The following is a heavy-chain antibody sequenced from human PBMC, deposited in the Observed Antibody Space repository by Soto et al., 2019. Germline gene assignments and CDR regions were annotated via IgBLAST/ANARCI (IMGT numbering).Heavy chain of an antibody. J-gene: IGHJ4*02. D-gene: IGHD3-9*01. CDR3: ARPPGYISDWYYFDL. CDR2: ISPRSGGT. CDR1: GYTFIDYY. Sequence: ASVKVSCKASGYTFIDYYMHWVRRAPGQGFEWMGRISPRSGGTNYAQKFQGRVTMTWDTSLNTAYMELSSLISEDTAVYYCARPPGYISDWYYFDLWGQGTLVTVSS. V-gene: IGHV1-2*02.